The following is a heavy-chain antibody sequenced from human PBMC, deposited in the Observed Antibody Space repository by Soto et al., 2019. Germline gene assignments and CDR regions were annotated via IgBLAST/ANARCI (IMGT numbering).Heavy chain of an antibody. CDR1: GGSISSGGDY. CDR2: SYYSGST. CDR3: GRGSGDYRQSGYYYGMDV. Sequence: QVQLQESGPGLVKPSQTLSLTCTVSGGSISSGGDYWSWIRQHPGKGLEWIGYSYYSGSTYYNPSLKSRVTISVDTSKNQFSLKLSSVTAADTAVYYCGRGSGDYRQSGYYYGMDVWGQGTTVTVSS. V-gene: IGHV4-31*03. J-gene: IGHJ6*02. D-gene: IGHD4-17*01.